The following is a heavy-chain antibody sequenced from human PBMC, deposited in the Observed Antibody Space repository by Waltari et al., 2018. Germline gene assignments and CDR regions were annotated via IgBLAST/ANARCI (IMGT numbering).Heavy chain of an antibody. CDR3: ARQKGDYSNWFDP. J-gene: IGHJ5*02. D-gene: IGHD4-17*01. Sequence: QVQLQESGPGLVKPSATLSLTCTVSGGSISSHYWRWIRQPPGKGLEWIGYIYYSGSTNYNPSLKSRVTISVDTSKNQFSLKLSSVTAADTAVYYCARQKGDYSNWFDPWGQGTLVTVSS. CDR1: GGSISSHY. CDR2: IYYSGST. V-gene: IGHV4-59*11.